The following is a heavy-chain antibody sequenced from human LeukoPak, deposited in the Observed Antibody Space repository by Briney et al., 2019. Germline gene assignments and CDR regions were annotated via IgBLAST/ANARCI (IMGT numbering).Heavy chain of an antibody. CDR2: MNPNSGNT. D-gene: IGHD1-7*01. V-gene: IGHV1-8*03. CDR1: GYTFTSYD. CDR3: ARVGPNYSYYYYMDV. Sequence: ASVKVSCKASGYTFTSYDINWVRQATGQGLEWMGWMNPNSGNTGYAQKFQGRVTITRNTSISTAYMELSSLRSEDTDVYYCARVGPNYSYYYYMDVWGKGTTVTVSS. J-gene: IGHJ6*03.